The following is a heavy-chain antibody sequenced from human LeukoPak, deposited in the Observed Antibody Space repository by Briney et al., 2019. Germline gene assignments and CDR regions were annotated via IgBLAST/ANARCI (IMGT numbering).Heavy chain of an antibody. Sequence: PSETLSLTCTVSGGSISSSSYYWGWIRQPPGKGLEWIGSIYYSGSTYYNPSLKSRVTISVDTSKNQFSLKLSSVTAADTAVYYCASYGSGSYWSDYWGQGTLVTVSS. CDR3: ASYGSGSYWSDY. V-gene: IGHV4-39*01. CDR2: IYYSGST. CDR1: GGSISSSSYY. J-gene: IGHJ4*02. D-gene: IGHD3-10*01.